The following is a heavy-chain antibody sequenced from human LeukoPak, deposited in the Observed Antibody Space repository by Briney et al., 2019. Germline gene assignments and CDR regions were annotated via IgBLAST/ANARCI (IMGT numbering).Heavy chain of an antibody. Sequence: GGSLRHSCAASGFTFSTYDMNWARQAPGKGLEWVSTISNSGDSTHYGDSVKGRFTISRDNSKNTLYLQMNTLRAEDTAVYYCVKGGWFASCGQGTLVTVSS. V-gene: IGHV3-23*01. CDR1: GFTFSTYD. D-gene: IGHD6-19*01. J-gene: IGHJ5*02. CDR3: VKGGWFAS. CDR2: ISNSGDST.